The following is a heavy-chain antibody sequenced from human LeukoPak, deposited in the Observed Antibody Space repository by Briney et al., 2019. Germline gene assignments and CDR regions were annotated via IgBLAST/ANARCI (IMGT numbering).Heavy chain of an antibody. CDR1: GYTFTSYY. D-gene: IGHD5-12*01. V-gene: IGHV1-46*01. CDR3: ARAVVATRYGDY. Sequence: ASVKVSCKASGYTFTSYYMHWVRQATGQGLEWMGIINPSGGSTSYAQKFQGRVTMTRDTSTSTVYMELSSLRSEDTAVYYCARAVVATRYGDYWGQGTLVTVSS. J-gene: IGHJ4*02. CDR2: INPSGGST.